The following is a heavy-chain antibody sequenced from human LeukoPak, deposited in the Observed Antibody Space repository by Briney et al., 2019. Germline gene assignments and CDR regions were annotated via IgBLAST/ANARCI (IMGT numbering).Heavy chain of an antibody. CDR2: ISGSSSTI. J-gene: IGHJ3*01. CDR3: ARGSSTWAIDL. Sequence: PGGSLRLSCAASGFTFSSYSMNWVRQAPGKGLEWISYISGSSSTIYYANSVKGRFTISRDNAKDSLYLQMNSLRGDDTALYFCARGSSTWAIDLWGQGTMVTVSS. D-gene: IGHD5/OR15-5a*01. V-gene: IGHV3-48*04. CDR1: GFTFSSYS.